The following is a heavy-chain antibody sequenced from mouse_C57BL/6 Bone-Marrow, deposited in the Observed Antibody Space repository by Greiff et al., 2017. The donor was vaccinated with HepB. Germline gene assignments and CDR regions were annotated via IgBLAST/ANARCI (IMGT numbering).Heavy chain of an antibody. CDR3: ARLTPYWYFDV. CDR2: ISNLAYSI. J-gene: IGHJ1*03. V-gene: IGHV5-15*01. CDR1: GFTFSDYG. Sequence: EVMLVESGGGLVQPGGSLKLSCAASGFTFSDYGMAWVRQAPRNGPEWVAFISNLAYSIYYADTVTGRFTISRENAKNTLYLEMSGLRSEDTAMYYCARLTPYWYFDVWGTGTTVTVSS. D-gene: IGHD1-3*01.